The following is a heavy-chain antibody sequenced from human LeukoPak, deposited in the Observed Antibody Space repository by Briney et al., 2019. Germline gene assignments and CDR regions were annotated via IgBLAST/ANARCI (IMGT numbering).Heavy chain of an antibody. CDR1: GGSFSRYY. V-gene: IGHV4-34*01. J-gene: IGHJ4*02. CDR3: ARVAPYDYVWGSYRYTVDY. Sequence: PSEALSLTCAVYGGSFSRYYWSWIRQPPGKGVEWIGEINHSGSTNDNPSLKSRVTISVDTSKNQFSLKLSSVTAADTAVYYCARVAPYDYVWGSYRYTVDYWGQGSLVTVSS. CDR2: INHSGST. D-gene: IGHD3-16*02.